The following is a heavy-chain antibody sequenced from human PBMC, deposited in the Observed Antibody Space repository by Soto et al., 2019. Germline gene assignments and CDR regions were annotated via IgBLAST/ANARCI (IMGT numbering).Heavy chain of an antibody. CDR3: ARDFGYDPYYYYGRDV. CDR2: ISYDGSNK. Sequence: GGSLRLSCAASGFTFSSYAMHWVRQAPGKGLEWVAVISYDGSNKYYADSVKGRFTISRDNSKNTLYLQMNSLRAEDTAVYYCARDFGYDPYYYYGRDVWGQGTTVTVSS. CDR1: GFTFSSYA. V-gene: IGHV3-30-3*01. D-gene: IGHD5-12*01. J-gene: IGHJ6*02.